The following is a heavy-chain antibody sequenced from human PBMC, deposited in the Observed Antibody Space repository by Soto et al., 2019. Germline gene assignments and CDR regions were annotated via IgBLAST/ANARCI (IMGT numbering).Heavy chain of an antibody. J-gene: IGHJ3*02. CDR2: ISSNGGST. V-gene: IGHV3-64D*08. CDR3: VKDRIVLRFLEGSHDAFDI. CDR1: GFTFSSYA. Sequence: GGSLRLCCSASGFTFSSYAMHWGRQAPGKGLEYVSAISSNGGSTYYADSVKGRFTISRDNSKNTLYLQMSSLRAEDTAVYYCVKDRIVLRFLEGSHDAFDIWGQGTMVTVSS. D-gene: IGHD3-3*01.